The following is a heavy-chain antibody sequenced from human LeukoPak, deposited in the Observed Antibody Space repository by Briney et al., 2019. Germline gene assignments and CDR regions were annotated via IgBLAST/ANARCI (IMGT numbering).Heavy chain of an antibody. Sequence: GGSLRLSCLASGFTVSSTYMSWVRQAPGKGLEWVSVTYSGGSTYYADSVKGRCTISRDNSKNTLYLQMNSLRAEDTAVYYCARAAKGKSGSFLDYWGQGTLVTVSS. V-gene: IGHV3-66*01. CDR2: TYSGGST. D-gene: IGHD3-10*01. CDR1: GFTVSSTY. J-gene: IGHJ4*02. CDR3: ARAAKGKSGSFLDY.